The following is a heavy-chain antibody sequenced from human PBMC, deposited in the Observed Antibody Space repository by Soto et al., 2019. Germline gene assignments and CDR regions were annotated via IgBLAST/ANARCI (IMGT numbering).Heavy chain of an antibody. CDR2: INPDNGNT. CDR1: GYTFTNYG. Sequence: QVQLVQSGAEVKKPGASVKVSCKTSGYTFTNYGINWVRQAPGQGLEWMGWINPDNGNTNYAQKVQGRVTITTDTSTTTAYMELRNLRSDDTAVYFCARDPRHCTGDRCYNWFDPWGQVTLVSVSS. J-gene: IGHJ5*02. V-gene: IGHV1-18*01. CDR3: ARDPRHCTGDRCYNWFDP. D-gene: IGHD2-15*01.